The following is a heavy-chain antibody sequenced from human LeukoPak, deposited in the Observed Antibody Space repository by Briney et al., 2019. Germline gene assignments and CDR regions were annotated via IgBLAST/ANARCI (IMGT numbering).Heavy chain of an antibody. D-gene: IGHD2-8*01. Sequence: GGSLRLSCAASGFTASSNYMSWVRQTPGKGLEWVSVIYSDDRTYYADSVKGRFTISRHTSKKTLYLQMNSLRAEDTAVYYCAREVMAKRRAFDIWGQGTVVTVSS. CDR3: AREVMAKRRAFDI. V-gene: IGHV3-53*04. CDR2: IYSDDRT. J-gene: IGHJ3*02. CDR1: GFTASSNY.